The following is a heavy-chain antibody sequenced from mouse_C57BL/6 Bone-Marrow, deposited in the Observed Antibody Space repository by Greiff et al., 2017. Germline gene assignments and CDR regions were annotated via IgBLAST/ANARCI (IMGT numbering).Heavy chain of an antibody. CDR2: ISSGGSYT. Sequence: DVMLVESGGDLVKPGGSLKLSCAASGFTFSSYGMSWVRQTPDKRLEWVATISSGGSYTYYPDSVKGRFTISRDNAKNTRYLQMSSLKSEDTAMYYCARQDYWGQGTTLTVSS. CDR1: GFTFSSYG. J-gene: IGHJ2*01. CDR3: ARQDY. V-gene: IGHV5-6*02.